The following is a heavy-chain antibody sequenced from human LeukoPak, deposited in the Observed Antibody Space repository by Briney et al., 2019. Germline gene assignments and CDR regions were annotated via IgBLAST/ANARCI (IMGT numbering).Heavy chain of an antibody. CDR1: GFTFSRYG. J-gene: IGHJ4*02. CDR2: ISGSGGST. D-gene: IGHD6-13*01. CDR3: AKTGGIAASH. V-gene: IGHV3-23*01. Sequence: GGSLRLSCAASGFTFSRYGMSWVRQAPGKGLEWVSAISGSGGSTYYADSVKGRFTISRDNSKNTLYLQMNSLRAEDTAVYFCAKTGGIAASHWGQGTLVTVSS.